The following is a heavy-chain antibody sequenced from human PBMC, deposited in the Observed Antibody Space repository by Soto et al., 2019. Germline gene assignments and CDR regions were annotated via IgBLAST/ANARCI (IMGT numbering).Heavy chain of an antibody. CDR2: IYYSGST. J-gene: IGHJ6*02. Sequence: SETLSLTCTVSGGSISSGGYYWSWIRQHPGKGLEWIGYIYYSGSTYYNPSLKSRVTISVDTSKNQFSLKLSSVTAADTAVYYCARDPVHSGHVSKPPSASYYYGMDVWGQGTTVTVSS. V-gene: IGHV4-31*03. D-gene: IGHD5-12*01. CDR1: GGSISSGGYY. CDR3: ARDPVHSGHVSKPPSASYYYGMDV.